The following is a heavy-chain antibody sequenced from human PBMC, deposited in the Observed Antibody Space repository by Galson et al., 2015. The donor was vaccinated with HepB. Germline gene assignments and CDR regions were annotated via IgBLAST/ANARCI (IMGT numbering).Heavy chain of an antibody. Sequence: SLRLSCAASGFTFSNYGIHWVRQAPGKGLEWVAVISYDGTNKYYADSVEGRFTISRDNSKNTLYLQMNSLRPEDTDIYYCAKGGYYHFWSAYDSWGQGTLVTVSS. V-gene: IGHV3-30*18. D-gene: IGHD3-3*01. CDR2: ISYDGTNK. J-gene: IGHJ4*02. CDR3: AKGGYYHFWSAYDS. CDR1: GFTFSNYG.